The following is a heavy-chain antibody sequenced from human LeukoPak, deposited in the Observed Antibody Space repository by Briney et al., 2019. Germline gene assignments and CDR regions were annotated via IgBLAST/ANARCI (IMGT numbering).Heavy chain of an antibody. CDR3: ATRVWRGSYYALYFDY. J-gene: IGHJ4*02. CDR1: GYTLTELS. D-gene: IGHD1-26*01. Sequence: GVSVKVSCTVSGYTLTELSMHWVRQAPGKGLEWMGGFDPEDGETIYAQKFQGRVTMTEDTSTDTAYMELSSLRSEDTAVYYCATRVWRGSYYALYFDYWGQGTLVTVSS. V-gene: IGHV1-24*01. CDR2: FDPEDGET.